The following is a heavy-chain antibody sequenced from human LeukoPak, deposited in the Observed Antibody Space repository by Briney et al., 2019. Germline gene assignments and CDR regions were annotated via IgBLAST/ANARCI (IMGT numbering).Heavy chain of an antibody. CDR3: ARPKYGGSYYFDY. Sequence: PGGSLRLSCAASGFTFSNFAMSWVRKAPGKGLEWVSAISTSGDSTRYADSVKGRFTISRDNSKNTLCLQMNSLRAEDTAVYYCARPKYGGSYYFDYWGQGTLVTVSS. D-gene: IGHD1-26*01. CDR1: GFTFSNFA. V-gene: IGHV3-23*01. CDR2: ISTSGDST. J-gene: IGHJ4*02.